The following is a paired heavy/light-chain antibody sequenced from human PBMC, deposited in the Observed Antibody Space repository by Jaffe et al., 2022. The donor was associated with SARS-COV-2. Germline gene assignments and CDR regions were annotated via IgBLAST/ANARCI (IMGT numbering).Light chain of an antibody. CDR2: AAS. V-gene: IGKV1-9*01. J-gene: IGKJ4*01. CDR1: QGISSH. Sequence: DIQLTQSPSFLSASVGDRVTITCRASQGISSHLAWYQEKPGKAPKLLIYAASTLQSGVPSRFSGSGSGTEFTLTISSLQPEDFATYYCLQLYTYPLTFGGGTKVEIK. CDR3: LQLYTYPLT.
Heavy chain of an antibody. Sequence: QLQLQESGPGLVKPSETLSLTCSVSGGSISSSSYRWGWFRQSPGKGLEWIGNIHYSGSIYYNLSLEGRVTISLDTSKNQFSLKLSSVTAADTAVYYCARRKEVAGGWFEPWGQGTLVTVAS. V-gene: IGHV4-39*01. D-gene: IGHD6-19*01. J-gene: IGHJ5*02. CDR3: ARRKEVAGGWFEP. CDR1: GGSISSSSYR. CDR2: IHYSGSI.